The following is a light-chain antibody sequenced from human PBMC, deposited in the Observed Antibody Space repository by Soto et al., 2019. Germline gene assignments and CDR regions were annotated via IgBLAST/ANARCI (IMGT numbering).Light chain of an antibody. V-gene: IGLV1-40*01. CDR3: QSYDSSLSAYV. CDR1: SSNIGAGYD. Sequence: QSVLTQPPSVSGAPGQRVTICCTGSSSNIGAGYDVHWYQQLPGTAPKLLIYGNNNRPSGVPDRFSGSKSDTSASLAITELQAEDEADYYCQSYDSSLSAYVFGPGTKVTVL. CDR2: GNN. J-gene: IGLJ1*01.